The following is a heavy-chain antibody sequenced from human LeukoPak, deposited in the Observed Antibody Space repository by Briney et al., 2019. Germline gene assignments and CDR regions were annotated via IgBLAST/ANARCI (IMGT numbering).Heavy chain of an antibody. J-gene: IGHJ1*01. CDR1: GGSLNGHY. Sequence: SETLSLTCAVYGGSLNGHYWSWIRQSPGKGLEWIGGIYYSGSTYYNPSLKSRVTISVDTSKNQFSLKLSSVTAADTAVYYCARCTRAGYSSSWYSFQHWGQGTLVTVSS. CDR3: ARCTRAGYSSSWYSFQH. V-gene: IGHV4-34*01. CDR2: IYYSGST. D-gene: IGHD6-13*01.